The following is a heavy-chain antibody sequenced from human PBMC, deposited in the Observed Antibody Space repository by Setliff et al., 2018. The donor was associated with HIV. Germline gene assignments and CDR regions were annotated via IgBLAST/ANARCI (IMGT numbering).Heavy chain of an antibody. CDR1: GYSFSSYG. Sequence: GASVKVSCKAYGYSFSSYGLNWVRQAPGQGLEWMGRIIPIFGTANYAQKFQGRVTITADKSTSTAYMELSSLRSEDTAVYYCASFPLYSNYVPYWGQGTLVTVSS. CDR2: IIPIFGTA. V-gene: IGHV1-69*06. J-gene: IGHJ4*02. CDR3: ASFPLYSNYVPY. D-gene: IGHD4-4*01.